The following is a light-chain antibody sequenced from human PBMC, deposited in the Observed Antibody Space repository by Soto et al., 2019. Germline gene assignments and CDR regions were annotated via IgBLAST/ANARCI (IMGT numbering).Light chain of an antibody. V-gene: IGKV1-39*01. CDR1: QSISSY. CDR2: ATS. Sequence: DIQMTQSPSSLSASVGDRVTITCRASQSISSYLNWSHQKPGKAPKLLIYATSSLQSGVPTRISGSGSGTDFTLTISSLQPEDFAAYYSQQTYSTGRTFGQGTKVEIK. CDR3: QQTYSTGRT. J-gene: IGKJ1*01.